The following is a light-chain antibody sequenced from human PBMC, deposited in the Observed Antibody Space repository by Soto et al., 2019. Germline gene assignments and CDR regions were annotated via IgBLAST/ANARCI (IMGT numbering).Light chain of an antibody. Sequence: DIQMTQPPSTLSASVGDRVTITCRASQSISSWLAWYQQKPGKAPKLLIYDAYSLESGTPSRFSGRRSGTEFTLTIASVQPEDFATSYCQQYSSYSPLTFGGGTKVDIK. V-gene: IGKV1-5*01. CDR3: QQYSSYSPLT. CDR2: DAY. J-gene: IGKJ4*01. CDR1: QSISSW.